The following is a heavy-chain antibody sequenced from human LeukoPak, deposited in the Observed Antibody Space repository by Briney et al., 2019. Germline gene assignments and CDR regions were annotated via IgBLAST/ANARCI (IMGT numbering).Heavy chain of an antibody. CDR3: ARHEVGYCSSPSCYGGNWLDP. CDR2: VYFSGTT. Sequence: SETLSLTCTVSGWSVSSSSYYWGWIRQPLGKGLEWIGSVYFSGTTYYNPSLKSRVTISVDTSKNQFSLKLNSVTAADTAVYYCARHEVGYCSSPSCYGGNWLDPWGQGTLVTVSS. CDR1: GWSVSSSSYY. V-gene: IGHV4-39*01. D-gene: IGHD2-2*01. J-gene: IGHJ5*02.